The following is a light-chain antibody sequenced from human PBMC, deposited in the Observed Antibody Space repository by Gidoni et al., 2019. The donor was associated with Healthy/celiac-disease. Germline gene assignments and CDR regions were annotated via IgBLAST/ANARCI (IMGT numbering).Light chain of an antibody. CDR2: GAS. CDR3: QQYNIWLT. CDR1: QSVSSN. J-gene: IGKJ1*01. Sequence: IVMTQSPATLSVSPGERATLSCRASQSVSSNLAWYQQKPGQAPRLLIYGASPSATGTPARFSGSGSGTEFTLTISSLHSEDFAVYYCQQYNIWLTFXQXTKVEIK. V-gene: IGKV3-15*01.